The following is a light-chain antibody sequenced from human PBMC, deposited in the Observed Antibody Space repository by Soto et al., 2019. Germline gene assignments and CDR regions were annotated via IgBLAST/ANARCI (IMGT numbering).Light chain of an antibody. V-gene: IGKV1-39*01. CDR2: GTS. CDR1: QSIRSS. Sequence: IRMTQSPSSLSASFWDRVTIYCRASQSIRSSLHWYQQRQGTHPNILIYGTSSLQSGVPSRFRGSGSGTDFTLTISGVQPEDFATYYCQQSFSIPIYTFGQGTKVDIK. CDR3: QQSFSIPIYT. J-gene: IGKJ2*01.